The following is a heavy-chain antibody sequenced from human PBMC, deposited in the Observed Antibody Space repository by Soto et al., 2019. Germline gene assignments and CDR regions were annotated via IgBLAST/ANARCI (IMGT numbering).Heavy chain of an antibody. Sequence: GGSLRLSCAVSGFTFNSNDMTWARQAPGKGLEWVSAISGSGGSTYYADSVKGRFTISRDNSKNTLYLQMNSLRAEDTAVYYCAKDDYCNEVSDYWGQGTLVTVSS. CDR2: ISGSGGST. CDR1: GFTFNSND. CDR3: AKDDYCNEVSDY. D-gene: IGHD4-4*01. J-gene: IGHJ4*02. V-gene: IGHV3-23*01.